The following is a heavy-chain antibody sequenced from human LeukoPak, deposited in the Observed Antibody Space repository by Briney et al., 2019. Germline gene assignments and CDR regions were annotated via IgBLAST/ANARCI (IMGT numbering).Heavy chain of an antibody. CDR2: ISGSGGST. J-gene: IGHJ3*02. D-gene: IGHD3-3*01. CDR3: AKNPYDFWSGYWALDI. CDR1: GFTFSSYA. Sequence: PGGSLRLSCAASGFTFSSYAMSWFRQAPGKGLEWVSAISGSGGSTYYADSVKGRFTISRDNSKNTLYLQMNSLRAEDTAVYYCAKNPYDFWSGYWALDIWGQGTMVTVSS. V-gene: IGHV3-23*01.